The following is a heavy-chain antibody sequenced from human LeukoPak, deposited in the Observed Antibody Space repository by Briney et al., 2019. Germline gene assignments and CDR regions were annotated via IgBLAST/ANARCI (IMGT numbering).Heavy chain of an antibody. CDR2: ISSSSSTI. D-gene: IGHD3-3*01. CDR3: ARGSIYDFWSYWMDV. J-gene: IGHJ6*02. Sequence: PGGSLRLPCAASGFAFSSYSMNWVRQAPGKGLEWVSYISSSSSTIYYADSVKGRFTISRDNAKNSLYLQMNSLRDEDTAVYYCARGSIYDFWSYWMDVWGQGTTVTVSS. CDR1: GFAFSSYS. V-gene: IGHV3-48*02.